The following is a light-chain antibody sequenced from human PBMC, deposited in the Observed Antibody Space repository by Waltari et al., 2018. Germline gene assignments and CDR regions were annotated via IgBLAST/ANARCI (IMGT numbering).Light chain of an antibody. Sequence: IVMTQSPDSLAVSLGERATINCKPSESVLYSSNNKNYLAWYQQKPGQPPKLLIYWASTRESGVPDRFSGSGSGTDFTLTISSLQAEDVAVYYCQQYYSTPITFGQGTRLEIK. CDR2: WAS. V-gene: IGKV4-1*01. J-gene: IGKJ5*01. CDR3: QQYYSTPIT. CDR1: ESVLYSSNNKNY.